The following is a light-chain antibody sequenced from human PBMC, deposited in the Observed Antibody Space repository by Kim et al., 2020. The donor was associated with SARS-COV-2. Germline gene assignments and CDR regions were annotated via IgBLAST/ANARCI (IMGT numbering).Light chain of an antibody. J-gene: IGLJ2*01. Sequence: QSALTQPASVSGSPGQSITISCTGTSGDVGSYNYVSWYQQHPGKAPKVLIYDVYKRPSGVSDRFSGSKSGNSASLTISGLQAEDEAEYYCGSYTTSSTLVFGGGTKLTVL. V-gene: IGLV2-14*03. CDR3: GSYTTSSTLV. CDR2: DVY. CDR1: SGDVGSYNY.